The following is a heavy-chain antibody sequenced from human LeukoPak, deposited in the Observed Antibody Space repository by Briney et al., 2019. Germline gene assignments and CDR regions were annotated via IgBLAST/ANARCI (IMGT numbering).Heavy chain of an antibody. D-gene: IGHD3/OR15-3a*01. CDR2: ISYDGSNK. CDR1: GLTFSTFG. CDR3: ARGLGLVRYFQH. J-gene: IGHJ1*01. V-gene: IGHV3-30*03. Sequence: PGRSLRLSCAASGLTFSTFGMHWVRQAPGKGLEWVAVISYDGSNKYYADSVKGRFTISRDNSKNTLYLQMNSLRAEDTAVYYCARGLGLVRYFQHWGQGTLVTVSS.